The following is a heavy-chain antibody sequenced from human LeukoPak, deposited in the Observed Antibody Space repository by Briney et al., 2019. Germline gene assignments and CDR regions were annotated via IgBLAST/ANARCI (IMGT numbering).Heavy chain of an antibody. CDR3: ARALSWTTESYYYMDV. CDR2: MNPNSGNI. Sequence: ASVKVSCKASGYTFSSYDINWVRQATGQGLEWMGWMNPNSGNIGYAQKFQGRVTMTKNTSITTAYMELSSLRSEDTAVYYCARALSWTTESYYYMDVWGKGTTATVSS. CDR1: GYTFSSYD. V-gene: IGHV1-8*01. D-gene: IGHD3/OR15-3a*01. J-gene: IGHJ6*03.